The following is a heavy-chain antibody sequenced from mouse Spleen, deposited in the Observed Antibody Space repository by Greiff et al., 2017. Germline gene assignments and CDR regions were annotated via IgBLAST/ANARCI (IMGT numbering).Heavy chain of an antibody. D-gene: IGHD2-3*01. CDR2: INPNNGGT. V-gene: IGHV1-18*01. J-gene: IGHJ1*01. CDR1: GYTFTDYN. Sequence: EVKLQQSGPELVKPGASVKIPCKASGYTFTDYNMDWVKQSHGKSLEWIGDINPNNGGTIYNQKFKGKATLTVDKSSSTAYMELRSLTSEDTAVYYCARRGLLLYWYFDVWGAGTTVTVSS. CDR3: ARRGLLLYWYFDV.